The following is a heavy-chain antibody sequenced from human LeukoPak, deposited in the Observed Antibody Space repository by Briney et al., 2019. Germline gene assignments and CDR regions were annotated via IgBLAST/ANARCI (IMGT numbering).Heavy chain of an antibody. D-gene: IGHD3-10*01. Sequence: EGSLRLSCAASGFTFRNYVIHWVRQAPGEGLEWVAVTSSDLNVKLYADSVKGRFTISRDNSRSTLYLQMNSLRPEDTAIYYCAREGYYGSGSPPSLYFDYWGQGTLVTVSS. V-gene: IGHV3-30-3*01. CDR3: AREGYYGSGSPPSLYFDY. CDR1: GFTFRNYV. CDR2: TSSDLNVK. J-gene: IGHJ4*02.